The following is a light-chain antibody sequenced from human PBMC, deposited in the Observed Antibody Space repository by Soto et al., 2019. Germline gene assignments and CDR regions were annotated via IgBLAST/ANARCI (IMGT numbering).Light chain of an antibody. CDR2: GVS. V-gene: IGLV2-14*03. Sequence: QSALTQPASVSGSPGQSITISCTATSSDVGGYNSVSWYQQHPGKAPKLMIYGVSNRPSGVSDRFSGSKSGNTASLTISGLQAEDEADYYCSSYTSSSTLEVVFGGGTQLTVL. CDR3: SSYTSSSTLEVV. J-gene: IGLJ3*02. CDR1: SSDVGGYNS.